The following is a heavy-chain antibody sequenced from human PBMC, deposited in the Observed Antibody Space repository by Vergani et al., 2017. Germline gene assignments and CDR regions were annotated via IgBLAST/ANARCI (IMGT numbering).Heavy chain of an antibody. D-gene: IGHD4-17*01. CDR1: GFTFDDYS. V-gene: IGHV3-9*01. CDR2: ISWNSGSI. J-gene: IGHJ3*02. CDR3: AKDILDGDYDTSDAFDI. Sequence: EVQLVESGGGLVQPGRSLRLSCAASGFTFDDYSMHWVRQAPGKGLEWVSGISWNSGSIGYADSVKGRFTISRGNAKHSLYLQMNSLRSEDTALYYCAKDILDGDYDTSDAFDIWGQGTMVTVSS.